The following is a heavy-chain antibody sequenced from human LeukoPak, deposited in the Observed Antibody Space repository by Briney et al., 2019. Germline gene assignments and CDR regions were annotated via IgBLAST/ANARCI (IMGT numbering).Heavy chain of an antibody. CDR2: IYYSGST. J-gene: IGHJ5*02. CDR1: GGSISSYY. D-gene: IGHD4-17*01. Sequence: ASETLSLTCTVSGGSISSYYWSWIRQPPGKGLEWIGYIYYSGSTNYNPSLKSRVTISVDPSKNQFSLKLSSVTAADTAVYYCARDLGYGDYVGWFDPWGQGTLVTVSS. V-gene: IGHV4-59*01. CDR3: ARDLGYGDYVGWFDP.